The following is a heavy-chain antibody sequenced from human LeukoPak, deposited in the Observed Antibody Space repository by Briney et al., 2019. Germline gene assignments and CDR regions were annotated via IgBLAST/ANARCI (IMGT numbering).Heavy chain of an antibody. CDR3: ATVYYYGSGRRFFDY. V-gene: IGHV1-24*01. J-gene: IGHJ4*02. CDR2: FDPEDGEI. CDR1: GYTLTELS. D-gene: IGHD3-10*01. Sequence: ASVKVSCKVSGYTLTELSMHWVRQAPGKGLEWMGGFDPEDGEIIYAQKFQGRVTMTEDTSTDTAYMELSSLRSEDTAVYYCATVYYYGSGRRFFDYWGQGTLVTVSS.